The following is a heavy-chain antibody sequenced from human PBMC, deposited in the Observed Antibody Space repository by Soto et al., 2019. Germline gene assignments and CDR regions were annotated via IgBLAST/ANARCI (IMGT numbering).Heavy chain of an antibody. V-gene: IGHV1-8*01. CDR2: MNPNSGNT. CDR1: GYTFTSYD. J-gene: IGHJ3*02. D-gene: IGHD3-9*01. CDR3: ARFLSSDILTGPSSPDDAFDI. Sequence: GASVKVSCKASGYTFTSYDINWVRQATGQGLEWMGWMNPNSGNTGYAQKFQGRVTMTRNTSISTAYMELSSLRSEDTAVYYCARFLSSDILTGPSSPDDAFDIWGQGTVATVSS.